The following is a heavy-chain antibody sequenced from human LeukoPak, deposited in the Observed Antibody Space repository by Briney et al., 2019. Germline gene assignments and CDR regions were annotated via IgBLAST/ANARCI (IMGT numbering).Heavy chain of an antibody. Sequence: PGGSVRVSCADSGFTFSNYGMSWVRQAPGKGLEWVSGISGSGGSTYYADSVKGRFTISRDNSKNTLYLQMNSLRAEDTAVYYCARDLGAPWGQGTLVTVSS. CDR2: ISGSGGST. V-gene: IGHV3-23*01. CDR3: ARDLGAP. CDR1: GFTFSNYG. D-gene: IGHD4/OR15-4a*01. J-gene: IGHJ5*02.